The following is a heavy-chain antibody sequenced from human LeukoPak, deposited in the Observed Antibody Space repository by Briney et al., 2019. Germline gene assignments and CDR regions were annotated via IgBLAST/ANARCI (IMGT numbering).Heavy chain of an antibody. CDR2: ISAYNGNT. CDR3: ARDSPVGTAMVNLDY. D-gene: IGHD5-18*01. CDR1: AYTFTSYG. J-gene: IGHJ4*02. V-gene: IGHV1-18*01. Sequence: ASVKVSCKASAYTFTSYGISWVRQAPGQGLEWMGWISAYNGNTNYAQKLQGRVTMTTDTSTSTAYMELRSLRSDDTAVYYCARDSPVGTAMVNLDYWGQGTLVTVSS.